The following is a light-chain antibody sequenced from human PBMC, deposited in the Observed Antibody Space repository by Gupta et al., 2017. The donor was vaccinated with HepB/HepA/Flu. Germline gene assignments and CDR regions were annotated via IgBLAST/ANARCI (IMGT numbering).Light chain of an antibody. CDR2: NNN. Sequence: QSVLTQPPSPYVTPDQRVTTSCSGSSSSIGSNTVNWYQQLPGTAPKLLIYNNNQRPPGVPDRFSGSRSGTSASLATSWLQSEDEADYYCATWDDSLNGAVFGGGTKLTVL. CDR3: ATWDDSLNGAV. CDR1: SSSIGSNT. J-gene: IGLJ2*01. V-gene: IGLV1-44*01.